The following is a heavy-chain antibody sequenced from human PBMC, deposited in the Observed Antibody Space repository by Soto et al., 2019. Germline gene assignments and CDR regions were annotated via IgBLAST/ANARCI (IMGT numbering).Heavy chain of an antibody. CDR3: ARVGIYYDILTGYYQGTGPDP. CDR2: ISAYNGNT. CDR1: GYTFTSYG. D-gene: IGHD3-9*01. V-gene: IGHV1-18*01. J-gene: IGHJ5*02. Sequence: ASVKVSCKASGYTFTSYGISGVRQAPGQGLEWMGWISAYNGNTNYAQKLQGRVTMTTDTSTSTAYMELRSLRSDDTAVYYCARVGIYYDILTGYYQGTGPDPWGQGTLVTVSS.